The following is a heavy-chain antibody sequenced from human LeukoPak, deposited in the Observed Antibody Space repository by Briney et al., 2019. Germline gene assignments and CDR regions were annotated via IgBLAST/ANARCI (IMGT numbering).Heavy chain of an antibody. D-gene: IGHD6-19*01. Sequence: GGSLRLSCAASGFTVSSSYMSWVRHAPGKGLEWVSVIYSVGSTYYADSVKGRFTISRDHSKNTLYLQMNSVRAEDTAVYYCAGYSSGWVYGMDVWGQATTVTVSS. J-gene: IGHJ6*02. CDR1: GFTVSSSY. CDR3: AGYSSGWVYGMDV. CDR2: IYSVGST. V-gene: IGHV3-66*01.